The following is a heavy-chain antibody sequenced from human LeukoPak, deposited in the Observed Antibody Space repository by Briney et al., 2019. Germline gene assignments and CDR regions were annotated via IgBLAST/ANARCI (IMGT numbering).Heavy chain of an antibody. CDR3: ARGEVDTTMITATPLNY. J-gene: IGHJ4*02. V-gene: IGHV1-69*05. CDR2: IIPIFGTT. CDR1: GGTFSSYA. Sequence: SVKVSCKASGGTFSSYAISWVRQAPGQGLEWMGGIIPIFGTTNYAQKFQGRVTITTDESTSTAYMELSSLRSEDTAVYYCARGEVDTTMITATPLNYWGQGTLVTVSS. D-gene: IGHD5-18*01.